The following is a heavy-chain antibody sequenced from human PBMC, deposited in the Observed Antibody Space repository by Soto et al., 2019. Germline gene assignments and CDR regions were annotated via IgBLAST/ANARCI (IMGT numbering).Heavy chain of an antibody. J-gene: IGHJ4*02. D-gene: IGHD3-3*01. Sequence: ASVKVSCKASGYTFTSYYMHWVRQAPGQGLEWMGIINPRGGSTSYAQKFQGRVTMTRDTSTSTAYMELSSLRSEDTAVYYCARGVLRFLEWLPTPGDYWGQGTLVTVSS. CDR1: GYTFTSYY. V-gene: IGHV1-46*01. CDR2: INPRGGST. CDR3: ARGVLRFLEWLPTPGDY.